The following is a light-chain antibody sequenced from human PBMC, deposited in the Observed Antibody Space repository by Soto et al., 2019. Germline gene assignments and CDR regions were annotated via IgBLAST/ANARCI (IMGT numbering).Light chain of an antibody. Sequence: QSVLTQPASVSGSPGQSITISCTGTSSDVGGYSFVSWYQHHPGKAPKLMIYEVTNRPSGVSNRFSGSKSGNTASLTISGVQTEDEADYYCSSYTTSSTLVFGTGTKLTVL. CDR1: SSDVGGYSF. V-gene: IGLV2-14*01. J-gene: IGLJ1*01. CDR3: SSYTTSSTLV. CDR2: EVT.